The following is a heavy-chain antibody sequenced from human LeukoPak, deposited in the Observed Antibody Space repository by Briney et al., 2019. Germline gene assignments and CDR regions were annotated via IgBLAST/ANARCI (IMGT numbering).Heavy chain of an antibody. J-gene: IGHJ4*02. CDR1: GGSVTDYY. V-gene: IGHV4-59*02. CDR2: IYYTGT. Sequence: SETLSLTCTVSGGSVTDYYWSWIRQSPGKGLEWIGYIYYTGTSYNPSLKSRVTISVDTSKNQFSLKLSSVTAADTAVYYCATFRGSPRRGPLDNWGQGTLVSVSS. CDR3: ATFRGSPRRGPLDN. D-gene: IGHD5-12*01.